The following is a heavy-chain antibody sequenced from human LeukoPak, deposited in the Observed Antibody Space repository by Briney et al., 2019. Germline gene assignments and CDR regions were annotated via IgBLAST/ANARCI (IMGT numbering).Heavy chain of an antibody. V-gene: IGHV3-48*02. CDR2: ISSRSFTI. CDR3: ARSVIAVAGYDARDI. J-gene: IGHJ3*02. CDR1: GFTFSAYS. D-gene: IGHD6-19*01. Sequence: GGSLRLSCAASGFTFSAYSMNWVRQAPGKGLDWVSYISSRSFTIYYSDSVKGRFTISRDNAKNSLYLEMNSLRDEDTAVYYCARSVIAVAGYDARDIWGQGTVVTVSS.